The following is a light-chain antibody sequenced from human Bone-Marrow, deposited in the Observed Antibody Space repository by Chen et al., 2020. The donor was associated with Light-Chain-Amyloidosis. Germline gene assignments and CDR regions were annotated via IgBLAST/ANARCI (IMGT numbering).Light chain of an antibody. CDR2: DAS. V-gene: IGKV1-33*01. J-gene: IGKJ3*01. CDR1: QDIRDY. CDR3: QQYDNVPFT. Sequence: DIQMTQSPPSLSASVGDTVTITCQASQDIRDYLNWYQQKPGQAPKLLIYDASHLETGVTSRFTGSGSGTHFTFTISSLRPEDFATYVCQQYDNVPFTFGPGTKVDLK.